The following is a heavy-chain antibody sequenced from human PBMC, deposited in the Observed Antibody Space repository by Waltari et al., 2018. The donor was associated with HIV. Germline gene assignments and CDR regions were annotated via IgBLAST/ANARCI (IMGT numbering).Heavy chain of an antibody. D-gene: IGHD3-9*01. V-gene: IGHV1-69*01. CDR2: IIPIFGTA. CDR3: SSSPLLTEKYYFGY. CDR1: VGNFSSYA. J-gene: IGHJ4*02. Sequence: QVQLVQSGAEVKKPGSSVKVSCKAYVGNFSSYAISWVRQAPGQGLEWIGGIIPIFGTANDAQKCQSGVTPNAVDSTSRAHKELSGPTSEDTAGYYCSSSPLLTEKYYFGYWGPGTLVTVSS.